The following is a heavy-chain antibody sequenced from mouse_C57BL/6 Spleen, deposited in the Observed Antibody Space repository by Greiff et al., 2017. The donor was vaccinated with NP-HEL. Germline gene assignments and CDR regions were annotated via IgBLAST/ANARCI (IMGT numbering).Heavy chain of an antibody. Sequence: DVKLQESGAELVKPGASVKLSCTASGFNIKDYYMHWVKQRTEQGLEWIGRIDPEDGETKYVPKFQGKATITADTSSNTAYLQLSSLTSEDTAVYYCARSNYGYAMDYWGQGTSVTVSS. CDR2: IDPEDGET. V-gene: IGHV14-2*01. CDR3: ARSNYGYAMDY. J-gene: IGHJ4*01. CDR1: GFNIKDYY. D-gene: IGHD1-1*01.